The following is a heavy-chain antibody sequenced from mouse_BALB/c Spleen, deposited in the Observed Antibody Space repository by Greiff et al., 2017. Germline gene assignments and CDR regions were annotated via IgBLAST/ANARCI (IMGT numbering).Heavy chain of an antibody. CDR2: IYPGSGST. J-gene: IGHJ2*01. D-gene: IGHD2-14*01. CDR1: GYNFTSYW. Sequence: VQLQQSGPELVKTGASVKISCKASGYNFTSYWINWVKLRPGQGLEWIGDIYPGSGSTNYNEKFKSKATLTVDTSSSTAYMQLSSLASEDSALYYCARGDRYGFFDYWGQGTTLTVSS. CDR3: ARGDRYGFFDY. V-gene: IGHV1-55*01.